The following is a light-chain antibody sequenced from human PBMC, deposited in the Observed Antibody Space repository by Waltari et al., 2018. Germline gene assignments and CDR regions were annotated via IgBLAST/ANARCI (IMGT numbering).Light chain of an antibody. CDR1: QRVSKSS. CDR2: GAS. V-gene: IGKV3-20*01. CDR3: QQYGSSTWT. Sequence: GGRQRVSKSSLAGEQRKPGQAPRLLIYGASSRATGIPDRFSCSGSGTDFTLTISRLEPEDFAVYYCQQYGSSTWTFGHGTKVEIK. J-gene: IGKJ1*01.